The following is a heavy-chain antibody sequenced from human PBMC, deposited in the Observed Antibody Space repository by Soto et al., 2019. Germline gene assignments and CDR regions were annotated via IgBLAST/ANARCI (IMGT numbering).Heavy chain of an antibody. V-gene: IGHV3-23*01. J-gene: IGHJ4*02. Sequence: EVQLLESGGGLVQPGGSLRLSCAASGFTFSSYAMSWVRQAPGKGLEWVSAISGSGGSTYYADSVKGRFTISRDNSKDTLYLQMNSLRAEDTAVYYCAKDRRSGGDYPDYWGQGTLVTVSS. CDR2: ISGSGGST. CDR3: AKDRRSGGDYPDY. CDR1: GFTFSSYA. D-gene: IGHD4-17*01.